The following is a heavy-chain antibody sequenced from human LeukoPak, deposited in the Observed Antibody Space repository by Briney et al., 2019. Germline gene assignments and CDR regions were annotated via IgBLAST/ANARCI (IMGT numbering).Heavy chain of an antibody. CDR1: GDIFTSYY. J-gene: IGHJ5*02. V-gene: IGHV1-46*01. CDR3: AREDYYDSGSFDP. D-gene: IGHD3-22*01. CDR2: INLSGGST. Sequence: ASVKVSCKASGDIFTSYYMQWVRQAPGKGLEWMGIINLSGGSTSYAQKFQGRVTMTRDMSTSTVYMELSSLRSEDTAVYYCAREDYYDSGSFDPWGQGTLVTVSS.